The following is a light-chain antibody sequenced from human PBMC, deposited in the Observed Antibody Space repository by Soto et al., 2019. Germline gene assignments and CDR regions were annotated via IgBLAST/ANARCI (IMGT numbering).Light chain of an antibody. CDR3: QQSFSDPRT. CDR1: QTIRSY. Sequence: DIQMTQSPSSLSASVGDRVTITCRASQTIRSYLNWYQQKPGKGPKLLITGASRLQSGVPSRFSGSGSGTDFTFPSSSLQPEDFATYHCQQSFSDPRTFGQGTEVEIK. V-gene: IGKV1-39*01. CDR2: GAS. J-gene: IGKJ1*01.